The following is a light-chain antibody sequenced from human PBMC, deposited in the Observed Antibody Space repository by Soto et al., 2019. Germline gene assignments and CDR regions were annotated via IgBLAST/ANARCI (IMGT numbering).Light chain of an antibody. CDR3: CSYAGSSSYV. J-gene: IGLJ1*01. CDR2: TVT. Sequence: QSALTQPRSVSGSPGQSVTISCTGTSSDIGGYNYVSWYQQHPGKAPKLMIYTVTNRPSGVPDRFSGSKSDNTASLTISGLQADDEADYYCCSYAGSSSYVFGTGTQLTVL. V-gene: IGLV2-11*01. CDR1: SSDIGGYNY.